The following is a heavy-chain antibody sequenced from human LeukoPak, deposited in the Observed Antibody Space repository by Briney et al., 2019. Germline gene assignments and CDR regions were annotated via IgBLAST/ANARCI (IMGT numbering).Heavy chain of an antibody. CDR1: GGTFSSYA. CDR2: IIPIFGTA. J-gene: IGHJ5*02. D-gene: IGHD2-2*01. Sequence: SVKVSCKASGGTFSSYAISWVRQAPGQGLEWMGRIIPIFGTANYAQKFQGRVTITTDESTSTAYMELSSLRSEDTAVYYCASRYCSSTSYSSNWFDPWGQGTLVTVSS. CDR3: ASRYCSSTSYSSNWFDP. V-gene: IGHV1-69*05.